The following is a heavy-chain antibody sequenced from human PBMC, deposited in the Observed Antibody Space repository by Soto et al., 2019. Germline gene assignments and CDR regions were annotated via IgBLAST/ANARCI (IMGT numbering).Heavy chain of an antibody. Sequence: LRLSCAASGFTFSSYAMHWVRQAPGKGPEWVAVISYDGSNKYYADSVKGRFTISRDNSKNTLYLQMNSLRAEDTAVYYCARDHYDFWSGYYTGADFDYWGQGTLVTVSS. CDR3: ARDHYDFWSGYYTGADFDY. J-gene: IGHJ4*02. CDR2: ISYDGSNK. V-gene: IGHV3-30-3*01. D-gene: IGHD3-3*01. CDR1: GFTFSSYA.